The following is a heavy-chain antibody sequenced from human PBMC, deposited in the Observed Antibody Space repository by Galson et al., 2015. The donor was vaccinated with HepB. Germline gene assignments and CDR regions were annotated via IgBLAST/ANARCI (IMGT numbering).Heavy chain of an antibody. D-gene: IGHD3/OR15-3a*01. CDR2: INPNSGGT. CDR3: ARIDNRGFWTFDY. J-gene: IGHJ4*02. CDR1: GYTFTGYY. V-gene: IGHV1-2*02. Sequence: SVKVSCKASGYTFTGYYVHWVRQAPGQGLEWMGWINPNSGGTNYAQKFQGGVTMTRDTSISTAYMELSRLRSDDTAVYYCARIDNRGFWTFDYWGQGTLVTVSS.